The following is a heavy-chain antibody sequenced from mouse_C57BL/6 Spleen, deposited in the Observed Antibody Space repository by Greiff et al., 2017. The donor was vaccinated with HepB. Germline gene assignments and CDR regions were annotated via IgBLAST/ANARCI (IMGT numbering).Heavy chain of an antibody. CDR1: GYTFTSYW. CDR3: ARMGMENYSYFDY. Sequence: QVQLQQPGAELVRPGSSVKLSCKASGYTFTSYWMDWVKQRPGQGLEWIGNIYPSDSETHYNQKFKDKATLTVDKSSSTAYMQLSSRTSEDSAVYYCARMGMENYSYFDYWGQGTTLTVSS. J-gene: IGHJ2*01. D-gene: IGHD2-1*01. V-gene: IGHV1-61*01. CDR2: IYPSDSET.